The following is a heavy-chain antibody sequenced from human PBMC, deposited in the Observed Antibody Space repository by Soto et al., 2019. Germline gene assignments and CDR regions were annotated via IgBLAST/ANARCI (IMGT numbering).Heavy chain of an antibody. D-gene: IGHD3-22*01. CDR2: ISSSSSYI. V-gene: IGHV3-21*01. CDR1: GFTFSSYS. Sequence: PXVSLRLSCAASGFTFSSYSMNWVRQAPGKGLEWVSSISSSSSYIYYADSVKGRFTISRDNAKNSLYLQMNSLRAEDTAVYYCARVAYYYDSSGAQYYYYGMDVWGQGTTVTVSS. J-gene: IGHJ6*02. CDR3: ARVAYYYDSSGAQYYYYGMDV.